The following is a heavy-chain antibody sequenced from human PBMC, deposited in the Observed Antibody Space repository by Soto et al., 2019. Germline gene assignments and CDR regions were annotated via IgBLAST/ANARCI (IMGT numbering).Heavy chain of an antibody. CDR2: IGHVSNAI. J-gene: IGHJ4*02. D-gene: IGHD1-1*01. V-gene: IGHV3-33*01. CDR3: VRDLRAGKYFDN. Sequence: QVQLVESGGGVVQPGRSLRVSCATSGFTFNGYGMHWVRQAPGKGLEWVAVIGHVSNAINYADSVKGRFTISRDNTKNTLFLQLDSLGDEDTAVYYCVRDLRAGKYFDNWGQGTLVVVSS. CDR1: GFTFNGYG.